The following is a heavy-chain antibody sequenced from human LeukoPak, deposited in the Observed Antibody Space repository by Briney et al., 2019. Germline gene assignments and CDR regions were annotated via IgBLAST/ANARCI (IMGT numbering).Heavy chain of an antibody. D-gene: IGHD2-2*01. CDR3: AREDCSSTSCPDY. Sequence: GGSLRLSCAASGFTFSSYGMHWVRQAPGKGLEWVAVIWYDGSNKYYADSVKGRFTISRDNSKNTPYLQMNSLRAEDTAVYYCAREDCSSTSCPDYWGQGTLVTVSS. CDR1: GFTFSSYG. V-gene: IGHV3-33*01. J-gene: IGHJ4*02. CDR2: IWYDGSNK.